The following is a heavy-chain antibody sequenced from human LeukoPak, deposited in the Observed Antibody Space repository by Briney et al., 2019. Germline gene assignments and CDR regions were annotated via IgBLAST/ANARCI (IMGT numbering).Heavy chain of an antibody. Sequence: PGGSLRLSCAASGFTFSSYSMNWVRQAPGKGLEWVSSISSSISYIYYADSVKGRFTISRDNAKNSLYLQMNSLRAEDTAVYYCARDHDYGDYPDAFDIWGQGTMVTVSS. CDR1: GFTFSSYS. V-gene: IGHV3-21*01. CDR2: ISSSISYI. J-gene: IGHJ3*02. CDR3: ARDHDYGDYPDAFDI. D-gene: IGHD4-17*01.